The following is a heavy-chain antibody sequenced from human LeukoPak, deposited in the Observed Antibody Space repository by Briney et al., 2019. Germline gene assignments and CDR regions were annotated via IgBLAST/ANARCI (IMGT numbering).Heavy chain of an antibody. CDR3: ARDRPHNWFDP. CDR2: IDSDGTTT. CDR1: GFTLGNAW. J-gene: IGHJ5*02. V-gene: IGHV3-74*01. D-gene: IGHD1-14*01. Sequence: GGSLRLSCAASGFTLGNAWMHWVPQAPGEGLVWVSRIDSDGTTTIYADSVKGRFTISRDNAKNTVYLQMNSLRVEDTAVYYCARDRPHNWFDPWGQGTLVTVSS.